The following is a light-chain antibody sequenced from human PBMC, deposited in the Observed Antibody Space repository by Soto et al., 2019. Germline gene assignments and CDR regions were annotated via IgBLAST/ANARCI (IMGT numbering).Light chain of an antibody. CDR2: EVS. CDR3: SSYTISTTYV. V-gene: IGLV2-8*01. CDR1: KSDIGSYNF. J-gene: IGLJ1*01. Sequence: QSVLTQPPSASGSPGQAVTISCTGTKSDIGSYNFVSWYQQHPGKAPTLIISEVSKRPSGVPERFSGSKSGNTASLTISGLQAEDEGDYYCSSYTISTTYVFGTGTKVTVL.